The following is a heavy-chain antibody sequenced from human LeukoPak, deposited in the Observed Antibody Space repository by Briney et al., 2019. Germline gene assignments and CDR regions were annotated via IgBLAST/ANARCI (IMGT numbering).Heavy chain of an antibody. CDR2: IIPILGIA. J-gene: IGHJ4*02. D-gene: IGHD1-20*01. CDR1: GGTFSSYA. CDR3: ARGITGTRGGYYFDY. V-gene: IGHV1-69*04. Sequence: SVKVSCKASGGTFSSYAISWVRQAPGQGLEWMGRIIPILGIANYAQKFQGRVTITADKSTSTAYMELSSLRSEDTAVYYCARGITGTRGGYYFDYWGQGTLVTVSS.